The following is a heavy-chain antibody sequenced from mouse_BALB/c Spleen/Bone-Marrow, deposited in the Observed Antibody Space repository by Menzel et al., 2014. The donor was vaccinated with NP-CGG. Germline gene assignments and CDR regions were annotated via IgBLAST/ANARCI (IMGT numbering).Heavy chain of an antibody. Sequence: VQLQQPGAEQVKPGASVKLSCKASGYTFTSYYMYWVKQRPGQGLEWIGGINPSNGGTNFNEKFKSKATLTVDKSSSTAYMQLSSLTSEDSAVYYCTRSYYAKEGAWFAYWGQGTLVTVSA. CDR3: TRSYYAKEGAWFAY. J-gene: IGHJ3*01. CDR1: GYTFTSYY. D-gene: IGHD1-1*01. V-gene: IGHV1S81*02. CDR2: INPSNGGT.